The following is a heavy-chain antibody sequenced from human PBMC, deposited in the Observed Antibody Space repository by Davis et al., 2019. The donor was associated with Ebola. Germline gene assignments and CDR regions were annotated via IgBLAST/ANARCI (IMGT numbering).Heavy chain of an antibody. CDR3: ARELCSSSSCNLDAFDI. CDR1: GFTFSDYY. J-gene: IGHJ3*02. CDR2: ISSSSSYT. D-gene: IGHD2-2*01. Sequence: PGGSLRLSCAASGFTFSDYYMSWIRQAPGKWLEWVSYISSSSSYTNYTDSVKGRFTISKDNAKNSLYLQMNSLRAEDTAVYYCARELCSSSSCNLDAFDIWGQGTMVTVS. V-gene: IGHV3-11*06.